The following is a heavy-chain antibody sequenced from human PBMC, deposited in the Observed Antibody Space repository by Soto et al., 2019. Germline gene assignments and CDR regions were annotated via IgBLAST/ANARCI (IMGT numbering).Heavy chain of an antibody. J-gene: IGHJ4*02. CDR1: GFTFSNAW. D-gene: IGHD3-10*01. CDR2: IKTNTDGGTT. CDR3: ATFYYYGSGSYPLDY. Sequence: EVQLVESGGGLVKPGGSLRLSCAASGFTFSNAWMTWVRQAPGKGLAWVGRIKTNTDGGTTDYAAPVKGRYTISRDDSKNTLYLQMNSLKTEDTAVYCCATFYYYGSGSYPLDYWSQGTLVTVSS. V-gene: IGHV3-15*01.